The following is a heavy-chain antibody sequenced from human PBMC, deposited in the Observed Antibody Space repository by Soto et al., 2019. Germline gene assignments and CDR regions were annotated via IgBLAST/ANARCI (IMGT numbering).Heavy chain of an antibody. J-gene: IGHJ5*02. Sequence: QVQLVQSGAEVKKPGSSVKVSCKASGGTFSNYAITWVRQAPGQGLEWMGGIIPIFGTTNYAQKFQGRVTITADESTTTAYMELSSLRSEDTAVYYCAKDGGRDGYFGNWFDPWGQGTLVTASS. CDR2: IIPIFGTT. CDR3: AKDGGRDGYFGNWFDP. V-gene: IGHV1-69*12. D-gene: IGHD5-12*01. CDR1: GGTFSNYA.